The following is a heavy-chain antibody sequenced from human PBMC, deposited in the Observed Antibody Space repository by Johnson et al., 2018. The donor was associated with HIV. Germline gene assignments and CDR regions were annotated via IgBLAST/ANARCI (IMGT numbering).Heavy chain of an antibody. V-gene: IGHV3-30*04. CDR1: GFTFSSYA. CDR3: ARVSSSVTTARYGAFDI. CDR2: ISYDGSNK. J-gene: IGHJ3*02. D-gene: IGHD4-17*01. Sequence: QVQLVESGGGLIQPGGSLRLSCAASGFTFSSYAMHWVRQAPGKGLEWVAVISYDGSNKYYADSVKGRFTISRDNSKNTLYLQINRLRAEDTAVYYCARVSSSVTTARYGAFDIWGQGTMVIVSS.